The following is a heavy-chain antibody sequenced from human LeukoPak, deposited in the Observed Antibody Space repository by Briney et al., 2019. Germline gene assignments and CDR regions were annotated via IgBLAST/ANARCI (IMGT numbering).Heavy chain of an antibody. CDR2: IYPGDSDT. Sequence: GESLKISCKGSGYSFTSYWIGRVRQMPGNGLEWMGIIYPGDSDTRYSPSFQGQVTISADKSISTAYLQWSSLKASDTAMYYCARHTITMVRGVISPTGYYYYYMDVWGKGTTVTVSS. J-gene: IGHJ6*03. D-gene: IGHD3-10*01. CDR1: GYSFTSYW. V-gene: IGHV5-51*01. CDR3: ARHTITMVRGVISPTGYYYYYMDV.